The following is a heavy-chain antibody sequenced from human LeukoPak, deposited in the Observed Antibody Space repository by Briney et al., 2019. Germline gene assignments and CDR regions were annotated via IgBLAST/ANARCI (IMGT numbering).Heavy chain of an antibody. D-gene: IGHD6-6*01. CDR2: IYYSGTT. Sequence: PSETLSLTCTVSGGSISGSSYYWGWIRQPPGKGLEWIGSIYYSGTTYYSPSLKSRVTISVDTSKNQFSLKMSSVTAADTAVYYGARRKPVRVMDVWGKGTTVTVSS. CDR3: ARRKPVRVMDV. V-gene: IGHV4-39*01. J-gene: IGHJ6*03. CDR1: GGSISGSSYY.